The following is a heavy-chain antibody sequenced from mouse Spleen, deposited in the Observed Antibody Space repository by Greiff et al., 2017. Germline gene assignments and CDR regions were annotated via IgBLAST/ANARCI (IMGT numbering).Heavy chain of an antibody. CDR2: ISSGGGNT. CDR3: ARQRGPCWFAY. CDR1: GFTFSSYA. Sequence: DVQLVESGGGLVKLGGSLKLSCAASGFTFSSYAMSWVRQTPEKRLEWVATISSGGGNTYYPDSVKGRFTISRDNAKNTLYLQMSSLKSEDTAMYYCARQRGPCWFAYWGQGTLVTVSA. J-gene: IGHJ3*01. V-gene: IGHV5-9-3*01.